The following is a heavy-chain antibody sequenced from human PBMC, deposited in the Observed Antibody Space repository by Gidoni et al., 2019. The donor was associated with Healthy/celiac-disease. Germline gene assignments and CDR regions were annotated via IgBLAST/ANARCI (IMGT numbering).Heavy chain of an antibody. V-gene: IGHV3-21*01. Sequence: EVQLVESGGGLVKPGGSLRLSCAASGFTFSRYSMNWVRQAPGKGLAWVSSISSSSSYIYYADSVKGRFTISRDNAKNSLYLQMNSLRAEDTAVYYCASAGFPVVVPAAIREYGGDAFDIWGQGTMVTVSS. D-gene: IGHD2-2*01. CDR1: GFTFSRYS. J-gene: IGHJ3*02. CDR2: ISSSSSYI. CDR3: ASAGFPVVVPAAIREYGGDAFDI.